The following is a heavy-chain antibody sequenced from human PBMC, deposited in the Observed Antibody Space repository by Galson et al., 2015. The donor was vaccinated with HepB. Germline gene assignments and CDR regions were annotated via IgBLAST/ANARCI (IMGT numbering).Heavy chain of an antibody. CDR3: ARDGNYDSSGYSYFFDY. CDR1: GFTFSSYS. V-gene: IGHV3-48*02. Sequence: SLRLSCAASGFTFSSYSMNWVRQAPGKGLEWVLYISSSSSTIYYADSVEGRFTISRDSAKNSLYLQMNSLRDEDTAVYYCARDGNYDSSGYSYFFDYWGQGTLVTVSS. CDR2: ISSSSSTI. J-gene: IGHJ4*02. D-gene: IGHD3-22*01.